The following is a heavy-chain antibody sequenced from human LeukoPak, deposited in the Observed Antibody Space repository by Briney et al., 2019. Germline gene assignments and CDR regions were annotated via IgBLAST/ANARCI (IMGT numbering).Heavy chain of an antibody. Sequence: SETLSLTCSVSGASITSSYWSWIRQTPGKGLEWVGNIYSGSTNYNPSFESRVTVSLDTSKNQFSLRLTSVTAADTALYYCARDGYGSGSYGWFDPWGQGTLVTVSS. CDR2: IYSGST. CDR1: GASITSSY. CDR3: ARDGYGSGSYGWFDP. J-gene: IGHJ5*02. V-gene: IGHV4-59*01. D-gene: IGHD3-10*01.